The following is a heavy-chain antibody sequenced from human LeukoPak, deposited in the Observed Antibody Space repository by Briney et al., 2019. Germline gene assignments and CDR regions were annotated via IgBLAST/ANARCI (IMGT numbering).Heavy chain of an antibody. V-gene: IGHV3-30-3*01. D-gene: IGHD2-15*01. CDR1: GFTFSSYA. J-gene: IGHJ6*02. CDR3: ARGPAAAPATYYYYGMDV. Sequence: GRSLRLSCAASGFTFSSYAMHWVRQAPGKGLEWVAVISYDGSNKYYADSVKGRFTIPRDNSKNTLYLQMNSLRAEDTAVYYCARGPAAAPATYYYYGMDVWGQGTTVTVSS. CDR2: ISYDGSNK.